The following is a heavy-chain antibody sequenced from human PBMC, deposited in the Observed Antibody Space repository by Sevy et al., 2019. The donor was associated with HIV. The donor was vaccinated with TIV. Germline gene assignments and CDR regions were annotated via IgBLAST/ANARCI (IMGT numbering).Heavy chain of an antibody. D-gene: IGHD3-10*01. J-gene: IGHJ5*02. CDR2: IYYSGST. CDR3: ARRGGGMVRGVHRNWFDP. V-gene: IGHV4-39*01. Sequence: SETLSLTCTVSGGSISSSSYYWGWIRQPPGEGLEWIGSIYYSGSTYYNPSLKSRVTISVDTSKNQFSLKLSSVTAADTAVYYCARRGGGMVRGVHRNWFDPWGQRTLVTVSS. CDR1: GGSISSSSYY.